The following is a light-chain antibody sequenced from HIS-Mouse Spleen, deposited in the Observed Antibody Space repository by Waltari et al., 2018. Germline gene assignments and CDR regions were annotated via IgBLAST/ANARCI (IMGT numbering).Light chain of an antibody. J-gene: IGKJ4*01. CDR1: QSVLYSSNNKNY. Sequence: DIVMTQSPDSLAVSLGERATINCKSSQSVLYSSNNKNYLTWYQQKPGQPPKLLIYWASTREAGVHDRCSGSGSGTDFTLTISSLQAEDVAVYYCQQYYSTPLTFGGGTKVEIK. CDR2: WAS. V-gene: IGKV4-1*01. CDR3: QQYYSTPLT.